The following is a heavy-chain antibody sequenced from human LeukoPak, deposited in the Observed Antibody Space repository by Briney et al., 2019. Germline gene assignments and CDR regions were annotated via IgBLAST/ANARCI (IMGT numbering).Heavy chain of an antibody. CDR1: GYTFTGYY. CDR2: INPNTGVT. J-gene: IGHJ3*02. D-gene: IGHD2-2*02. CDR3: ARERGYCRSSACYTSDAFDI. Sequence: GASVKVSCKTSGYTFTGYYMHWVRQAPGHGLEWMGWINPNTGVTNYAQRFQGRVTMTRDTSISTAYLEVTSLISDDTAVYYCARERGYCRSSACYTSDAFDIWGQGTMVTVSS. V-gene: IGHV1-2*02.